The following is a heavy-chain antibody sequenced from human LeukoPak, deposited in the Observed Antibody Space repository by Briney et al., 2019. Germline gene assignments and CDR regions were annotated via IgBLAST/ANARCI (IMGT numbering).Heavy chain of an antibody. CDR2: MNPNSGNT. CDR1: GYTFTSYD. CDR3: ARETLVTRVIDY. J-gene: IGHJ4*02. D-gene: IGHD3-9*01. Sequence: ASVKVSCKASGYTFTSYDINWVRQATGQGLEWMGWMNPNSGNTGYAQKFQGRVTMTRNTSISTAYMELSSLRSDDTAVYYCARETLVTRVIDYWGQGTLVTVSS. V-gene: IGHV1-8*01.